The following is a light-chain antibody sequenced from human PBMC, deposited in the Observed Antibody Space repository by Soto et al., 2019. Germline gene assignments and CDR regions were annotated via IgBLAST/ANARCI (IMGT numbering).Light chain of an antibody. Sequence: DIQMTQSPSSLSASVGDRVTITCRASQGISNYLAGYQQKPGKVPKLLIYAASTSQSGVPSRFSGSGSGTDVTLTISSLQPEDVATYYCQRYNSVPLPFGGGTKVEIK. CDR2: AAS. J-gene: IGKJ4*01. V-gene: IGKV1-27*01. CDR1: QGISNY. CDR3: QRYNSVPLP.